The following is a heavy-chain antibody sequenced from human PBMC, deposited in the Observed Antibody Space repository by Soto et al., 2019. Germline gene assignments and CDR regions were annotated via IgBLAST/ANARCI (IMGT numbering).Heavy chain of an antibody. D-gene: IGHD2-15*01. CDR3: AGGAVHTPTWMGA. CDR2: LIPAVGQA. V-gene: IGHV1-69*08. J-gene: IGHJ5*02. CDR1: GGAFSGYT. Sequence: QVQLVQSGAEVKKPGSSMKVSCKASGGAFSGYTFNWVRQAPGQGLEWMGRLIPAVGQANNAQKFQGRLTINADESESTVYMDLTSLTSEDTAVYFCAGGAVHTPTWMGAWGQGTLVTVSS.